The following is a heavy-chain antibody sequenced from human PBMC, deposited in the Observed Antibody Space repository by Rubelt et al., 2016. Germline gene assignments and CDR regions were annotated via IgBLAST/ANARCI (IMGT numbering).Heavy chain of an antibody. J-gene: IGHJ6*02. D-gene: IGHD2-8*01. Sequence: QLQLQGSGPGLVKPSETLSLTCTVSGGSITDSSYYWGWIRQPPGKGLEWLGTIYYSGSTYYNPSLKRRGSISVDTSKNQFALRLRSVAAADTAVYYCARHSRVFSDYYGMDVWGQGTTVTGSS. CDR2: IYYSGST. V-gene: IGHV4-39*01. CDR1: GGSITDSSYY. CDR3: ARHSRVFSDYYGMDV.